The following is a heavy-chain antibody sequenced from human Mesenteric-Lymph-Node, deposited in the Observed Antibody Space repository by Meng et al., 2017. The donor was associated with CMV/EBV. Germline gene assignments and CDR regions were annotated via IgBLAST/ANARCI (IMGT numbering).Heavy chain of an antibody. D-gene: IGHD1-26*01. CDR2: VNWNGGDT. J-gene: IGHJ4*02. Sequence: CAASGFTFDDYGMSWVRQAPGKGLEWVCGVNWNGGDTACGDSVKGRFTISRDNAKNSVYLQMDSLRGEDTALYFCARDSGVKFAYFDYWGQGALVTVSS. CDR1: GFTFDDYG. CDR3: ARDSGVKFAYFDY. V-gene: IGHV3-20*04.